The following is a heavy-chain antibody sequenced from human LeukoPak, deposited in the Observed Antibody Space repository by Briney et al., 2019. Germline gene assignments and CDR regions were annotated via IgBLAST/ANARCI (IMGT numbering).Heavy chain of an antibody. CDR2: ISSGGST. J-gene: IGHJ4*02. Sequence: GESLRLSCAASGITVSANYWNWVRQAPGKGLGWVSVISSGGSTSYADSVKGRFTISRDNSKNTLYLQMNSLRAEDTAVYYCARGWSSSSYFGYWGQGTLVTVSS. V-gene: IGHV3-66*01. CDR3: ARGWSSSSYFGY. CDR1: GITVSANY. D-gene: IGHD6-6*01.